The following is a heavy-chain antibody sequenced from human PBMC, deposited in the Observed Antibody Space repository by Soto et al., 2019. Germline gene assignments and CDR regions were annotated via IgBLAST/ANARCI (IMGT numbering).Heavy chain of an antibody. Sequence: ASVKVSCKASGYTFTSYGISWVRQAPGQGLEWMGWISAYNGNTNYAQKLQGRVTMTTDTSTSTAYMELRSLRSDDTAVYYCARVPRVNYYDSSGLYYFDYWGQGSLVTVSS. J-gene: IGHJ4*02. CDR1: GYTFTSYG. CDR2: ISAYNGNT. D-gene: IGHD3-22*01. V-gene: IGHV1-18*01. CDR3: ARVPRVNYYDSSGLYYFDY.